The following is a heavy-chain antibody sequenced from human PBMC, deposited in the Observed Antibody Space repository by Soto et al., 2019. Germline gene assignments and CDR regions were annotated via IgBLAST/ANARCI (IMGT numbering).Heavy chain of an antibody. D-gene: IGHD5-12*01. CDR3: ARLSGYNYPDY. J-gene: IGHJ4*02. CDR2: MYYSGSA. V-gene: IGHV4-39*01. Sequence: QLQLQESGPGLVKPSETLPLTCTVSGGSISSSSYYWGWIRQPPGKGLEWIGSMYYSGSAYYNPSLKGRVTISVNTSKNQFSLKLSSVTAADTAVYYCARLSGYNYPDYWGQGTLVTVSS. CDR1: GGSISSSSYY.